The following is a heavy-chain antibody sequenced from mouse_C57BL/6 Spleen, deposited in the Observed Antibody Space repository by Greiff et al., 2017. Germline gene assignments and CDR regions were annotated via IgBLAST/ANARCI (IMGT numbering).Heavy chain of an antibody. CDR2: INPYDGDT. CDR1: GYTFTDYN. CDR3: ARERYGNWPDY. Sequence: EVKLLESGPELVRPGASVKMSCKASGYTFTDYNMHWVKQSPGQSLEWIGYINPYDGDTNYNQKFKGKATLTVNNSSRTASMELRSLTSEDSAVYYCARERYGNWPDYWGQGTTLTVAS. V-gene: IGHV1-22*01. J-gene: IGHJ2*01. D-gene: IGHD2-10*02.